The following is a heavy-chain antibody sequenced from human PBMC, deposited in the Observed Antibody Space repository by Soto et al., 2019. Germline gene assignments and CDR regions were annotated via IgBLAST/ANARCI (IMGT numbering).Heavy chain of an antibody. CDR3: ARQGRIVVVNWFDP. Sequence: ASVKVSCKASGYTFTSYAMHWVRQAPGQRLEWMGWINAGNGNTKYSQKFQGRVTITRDTSASTAYMELSSLRSEDTAVYYCARQGRIVVVNWFDPWGQGTLVTVSS. J-gene: IGHJ5*02. V-gene: IGHV1-3*01. CDR2: INAGNGNT. CDR1: GYTFTSYA. D-gene: IGHD2-21*01.